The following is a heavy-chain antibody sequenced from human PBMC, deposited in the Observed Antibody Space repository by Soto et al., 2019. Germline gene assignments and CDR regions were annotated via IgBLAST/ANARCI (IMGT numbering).Heavy chain of an antibody. CDR1: GFTFSSYG. Sequence: GGSLRLSCAASGFTFSSYGMHWVRQAPGKGLEWVAVISCGGGNTYYADSVKGRFTISRDNSKNTLYLQMNSLRAEDTAVYYCAKDRNGGVRGRNQYYYYMDVWGKGTTVTVSS. D-gene: IGHD3-10*01. J-gene: IGHJ6*03. CDR3: AKDRNGGVRGRNQYYYYMDV. V-gene: IGHV3-30*18. CDR2: ISCGGGNT.